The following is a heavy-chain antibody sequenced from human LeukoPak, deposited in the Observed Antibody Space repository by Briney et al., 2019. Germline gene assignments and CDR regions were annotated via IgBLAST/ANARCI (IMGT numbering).Heavy chain of an antibody. V-gene: IGHV3-20*04. CDR1: GFTFDDYG. D-gene: IGHD3-22*01. Sequence: GGSLRLSCAASGFTFDDYGMRWVRQAPGKGLEWVSGINWNGGSTGYADSVKGRFTISRDNAKNSLYLQMNSLRAEDTALYYCARDFYYDSSGYEPHDYWGQGTLVTVSS. CDR3: ARDFYYDSSGYEPHDY. CDR2: INWNGGST. J-gene: IGHJ4*02.